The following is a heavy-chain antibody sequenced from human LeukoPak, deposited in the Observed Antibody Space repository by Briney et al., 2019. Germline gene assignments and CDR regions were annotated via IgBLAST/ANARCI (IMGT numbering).Heavy chain of an antibody. Sequence: GGSLRLSCAASGFTFDDYAMHWVRQAPGKGLEWVSGISWNSGSIGYADSVKGRFTISRDNAKNSLYLQMNSPRAEDTALYYCAKDRDYYGMDVWGQGTTVTVSS. J-gene: IGHJ6*02. CDR1: GFTFDDYA. V-gene: IGHV3-9*01. CDR2: ISWNSGSI. CDR3: AKDRDYYGMDV.